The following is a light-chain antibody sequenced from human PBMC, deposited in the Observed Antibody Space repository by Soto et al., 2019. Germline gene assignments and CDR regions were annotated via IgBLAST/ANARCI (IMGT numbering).Light chain of an antibody. CDR1: SSDVGSYNL. J-gene: IGLJ1*01. CDR3: CSYAGSSIPYV. CDR2: EGT. Sequence: QSALTQPASVSGSPGQSITISCTGTSSDVGSYNLVSWYQQHPGKAPKLIIYEGTKRPSGVSNRFSGSKSDNTASLTISGLQADDGADYYCCSYAGSSIPYVFGTGTKVTVL. V-gene: IGLV2-23*01.